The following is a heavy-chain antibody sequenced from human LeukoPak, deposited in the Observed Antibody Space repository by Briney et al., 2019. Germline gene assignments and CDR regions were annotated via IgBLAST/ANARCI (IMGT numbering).Heavy chain of an antibody. CDR1: GYTFTCYY. J-gene: IGHJ4*02. CDR3: ARAFWSGPQRY. CDR2: INPNSGGT. D-gene: IGHD3-3*01. Sequence: ASVTVSCKASGYTFTCYYMHWVRQAPGQGLEWMGWINPNSGGTNYAQKFQGRVTMTRDTSISTAYMELSRLRADDTAVYYCARAFWSGPQRYWGQGTLVTVSS. V-gene: IGHV1-2*02.